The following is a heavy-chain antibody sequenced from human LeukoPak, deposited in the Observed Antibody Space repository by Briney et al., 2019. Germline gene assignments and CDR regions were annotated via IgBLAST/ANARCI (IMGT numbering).Heavy chain of an antibody. D-gene: IGHD1-26*01. CDR2: INAGNGNT. CDR1: GYTFTSYA. Sequence: GASVTVSFKASGYTFTSYAMHWVRQAPGQRLEWMGWINAGNGNTKYSQEFQGRVTITRDTSASTAYMELSSLRSEDTAVYYCARAVYAGATFAFDIWGQGTMVTVSS. V-gene: IGHV1-3*03. J-gene: IGHJ3*02. CDR3: ARAVYAGATFAFDI.